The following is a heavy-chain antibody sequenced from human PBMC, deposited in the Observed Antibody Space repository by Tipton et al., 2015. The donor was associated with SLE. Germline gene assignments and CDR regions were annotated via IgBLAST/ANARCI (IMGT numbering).Heavy chain of an antibody. J-gene: IGHJ4*02. D-gene: IGHD6-19*01. CDR1: GGSISSSSYY. CDR2: IYYSGST. V-gene: IGHV4-39*07. Sequence: TLSLTCTVSGGSISSSSYYWGWIRQPPGKGLEWIGSIYYSGSTYYNPSLQSRVTISVDTSKNQFSLKLSSVTAADTAVYYCARHKISPYSSGWFFDYWGQGTLVTVSS. CDR3: ARHKISPYSSGWFFDY.